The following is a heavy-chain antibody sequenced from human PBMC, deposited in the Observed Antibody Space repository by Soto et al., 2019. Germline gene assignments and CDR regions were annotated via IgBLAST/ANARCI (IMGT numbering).Heavy chain of an antibody. D-gene: IGHD7-27*01. CDR1: GASVSSGSYY. V-gene: IGHV4-61*01. CDR3: ASGAGEPDQ. J-gene: IGHJ4*02. CDR2: IYISGST. Sequence: SETLSLTCTVSGASVSSGSYYWSWIRQPPGKGLECIGYIYISGSTDYNPSLKSRVTISVDTSKNQFSLRLRSVTAADTAVYYCASGAGEPDQWGQGTLVTVSS.